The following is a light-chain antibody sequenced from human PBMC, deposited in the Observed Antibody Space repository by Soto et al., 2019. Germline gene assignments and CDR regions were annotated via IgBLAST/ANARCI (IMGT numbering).Light chain of an antibody. Sequence: EIVLTQSPATLSLSPGERATLSCRASQSVSSYLAWYQQKPCQAPRLLIYDASNRATGIPARFSGSGSGTDFTLTISSLEPEDFAVYSCQQRSNWPPITFGQGTRLEIK. V-gene: IGKV3-11*01. CDR1: QSVSSY. J-gene: IGKJ5*01. CDR3: QQRSNWPPIT. CDR2: DAS.